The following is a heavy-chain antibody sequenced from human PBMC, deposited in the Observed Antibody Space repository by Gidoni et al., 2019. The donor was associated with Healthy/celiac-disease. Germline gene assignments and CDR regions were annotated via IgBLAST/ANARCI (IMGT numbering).Heavy chain of an antibody. Sequence: QVQLVESGGGLVKPGGSLLLSCAASGFTFSDYYMSWIPEAPGKGLEWVSYISSSGSTINYACAVKGRFTISRDNAKNSLYLQMNSLRAEDTAVYYGARDLGAEGEGFDYWGQGTLVTVSS. D-gene: IGHD3-16*01. CDR3: ARDLGAEGEGFDY. V-gene: IGHV3-11*04. J-gene: IGHJ4*02. CDR2: ISSSGSTI. CDR1: GFTFSDYY.